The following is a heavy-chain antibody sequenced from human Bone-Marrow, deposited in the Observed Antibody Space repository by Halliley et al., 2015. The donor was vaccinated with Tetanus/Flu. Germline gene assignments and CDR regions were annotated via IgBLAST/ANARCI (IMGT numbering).Heavy chain of an antibody. CDR2: RTKAYGGTT. V-gene: IGHV3-49*02. Sequence: RTKAYGGTTEYAASVKGRFSISGDDSKRIVYLQMNSLKIEDTGVYYCARENGYAQPAFYSFDYWGQGTLVPVSS. CDR3: ARENGYAQPAFYSFDY. J-gene: IGHJ4*02. D-gene: IGHD2-2*01.